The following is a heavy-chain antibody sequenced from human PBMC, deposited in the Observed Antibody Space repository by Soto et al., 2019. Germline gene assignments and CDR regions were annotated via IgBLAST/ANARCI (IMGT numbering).Heavy chain of an antibody. CDR2: IDLSESYT. D-gene: IGHD3-16*01. Sequence: EVQLVQSGAEVKKSGESLRISCKVSGYSFASQWMSWVRQVPGKGQEWMGRIDLSESYTTYNPSFQGHVNFSADKSITTAYLQWRSLEASDTAIYYCATQVLTTYYFGYWGQGPLVTVSS. V-gene: IGHV5-10-1*03. CDR1: GYSFASQW. J-gene: IGHJ4*02. CDR3: ATQVLTTYYFGY.